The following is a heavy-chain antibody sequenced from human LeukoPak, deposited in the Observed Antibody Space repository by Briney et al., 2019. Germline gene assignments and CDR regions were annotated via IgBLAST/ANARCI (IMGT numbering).Heavy chain of an antibody. Sequence: ASVKVSCKASVCTFTRYYMHWVRQATGQGREGMGIINPSGGSTSYAQKFQGRVTMTRDTSTSTVYMELSSLRSEDTAIYYCARVGCGGDCYADAFDIWGQGTMVTVSS. D-gene: IGHD2-21*02. CDR3: ARVGCGGDCYADAFDI. CDR1: VCTFTRYY. J-gene: IGHJ3*02. V-gene: IGHV1-46*01. CDR2: INPSGGST.